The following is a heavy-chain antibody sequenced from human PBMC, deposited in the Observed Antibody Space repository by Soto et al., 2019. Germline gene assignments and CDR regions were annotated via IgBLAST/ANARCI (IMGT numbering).Heavy chain of an antibody. J-gene: IGHJ4*02. V-gene: IGHV3-23*01. CDR3: AKDQFHSSGYYPHDY. CDR2: ISGSGGST. CDR1: GFTFSSYA. Sequence: EVQLLESGGGLVQPGGSLRLSCAASGFTFSSYAMSWVRQAPGKGLEWVSAISGSGGSTYYADSVKGRFTISRDNSKNTLYLKMNSLRAEDTAVYYCAKDQFHSSGYYPHDYWGQGTLVTVSS. D-gene: IGHD3-22*01.